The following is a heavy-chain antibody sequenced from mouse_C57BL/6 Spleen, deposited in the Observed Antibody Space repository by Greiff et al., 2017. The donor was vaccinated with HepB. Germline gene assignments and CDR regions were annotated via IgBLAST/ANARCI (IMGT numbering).Heavy chain of an antibody. D-gene: IGHD4-1*01. CDR2: INPNNGGT. J-gene: IGHJ4*01. V-gene: IGHV1-26*01. CDR1: GYTFTDYY. Sequence: VQLQQSGPELVKPGASVKISCKASGYTFTDYYMNWVKQSHGKSLEWIGDINPNNGGTSYNQKFKGKATLTVDKSSSTAYMELRSLTSEDSAVYYCARWGNWAYYAMDYWGQGTSVTVSS. CDR3: ARWGNWAYYAMDY.